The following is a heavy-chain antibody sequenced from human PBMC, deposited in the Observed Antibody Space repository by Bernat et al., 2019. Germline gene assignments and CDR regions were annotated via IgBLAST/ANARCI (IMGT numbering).Heavy chain of an antibody. D-gene: IGHD6-6*01. V-gene: IGHV1-2*04. Sequence: QVQLVQSGAEVKKPGSSVKVSCKASGGTFSSYAISWVRQAPGQGLEWMGRIIPNSGGTNYAQKFQGWVTMTRDTSISTAYMELSRLGSDDTAVYYCARERSSSGFGNWFDPWGQGTLVTVSS. CDR2: IIPNSGGT. CDR1: GGTFSSYA. CDR3: ARERSSSGFGNWFDP. J-gene: IGHJ5*02.